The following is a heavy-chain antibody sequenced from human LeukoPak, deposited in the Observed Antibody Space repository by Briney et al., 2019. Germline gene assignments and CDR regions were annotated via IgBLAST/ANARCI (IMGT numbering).Heavy chain of an antibody. V-gene: IGHV1-2*02. CDR2: INPNSGGT. CDR1: GYTFTGYY. CDR3: ARQSCSGGSCYSGWFDP. J-gene: IGHJ5*02. D-gene: IGHD2-15*01. Sequence: ASVKVSCKASGYTFTGYYMHWVRQAPGQGLEWLGWINPNSGGTNYAQKFQGRVTMTRDTTISTAYMELSRLRSDVAAVYYCARQSCSGGSCYSGWFDPWGQGTLVTVSS.